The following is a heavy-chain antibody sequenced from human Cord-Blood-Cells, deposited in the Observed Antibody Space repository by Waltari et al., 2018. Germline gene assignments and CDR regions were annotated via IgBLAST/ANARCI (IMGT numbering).Heavy chain of an antibody. J-gene: IGHJ4*02. D-gene: IGHD3-10*02. Sequence: QLQLQESGPGLVKPSETRSLTCTVSGGSIVSSCSYWGWIRQPPGKGREWIGSIYYSGSTYYNPSLKSRVTISVDTSKNQFSLKLSSVTAADTAVYYCARLDVRFSYYFDYWGQGTLVTVSS. CDR1: GGSIVSSCSY. CDR2: IYYSGST. V-gene: IGHV4-39*01. CDR3: ARLDVRFSYYFDY.